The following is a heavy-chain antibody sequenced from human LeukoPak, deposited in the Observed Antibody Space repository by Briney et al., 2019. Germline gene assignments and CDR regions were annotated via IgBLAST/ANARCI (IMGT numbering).Heavy chain of an antibody. CDR2: IKQDGSEK. CDR1: GFTSSNYW. CDR3: ARDQGYCTSASCRGDAFDV. D-gene: IGHD2-2*01. V-gene: IGHV3-7*01. Sequence: GGSLRLSCAASGFTSSNYWMSWVRQAPGKGLEWVAKIKQDGSEKYYVDSVKGRFTISRDNAKNSLSLQINSLRAEDTAVYYRARDQGYCTSASCRGDAFDVWGQGSMISVSS. J-gene: IGHJ3*01.